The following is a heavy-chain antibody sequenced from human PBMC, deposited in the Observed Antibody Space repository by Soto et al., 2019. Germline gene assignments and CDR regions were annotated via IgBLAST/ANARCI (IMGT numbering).Heavy chain of an antibody. CDR1: GFIFEDYV. Sequence: GGSLRLSCAASGFIFEDYVMHWVRQAPGKGLECVSGISSNGGSVSYADSVKGRFTISRDNSKNTLYLQMSSLTAEDTAVYYCVGNPVDTAMDIDYWGQGTLVTVSS. D-gene: IGHD5-18*01. V-gene: IGHV3-64D*08. CDR2: ISSNGGSV. CDR3: VGNPVDTAMDIDY. J-gene: IGHJ4*02.